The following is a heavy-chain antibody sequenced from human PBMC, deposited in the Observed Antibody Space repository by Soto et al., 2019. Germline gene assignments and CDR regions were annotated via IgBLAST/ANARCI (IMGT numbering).Heavy chain of an antibody. Sequence: GSLRLSCSVSGFTFSNYAMHWVRQAPGKGLEYVSGITSDGDSTWHADSVKDRFTISRDNSKNTLFLQMSSLRVEDTAIYFCVEGNQLLRYYFEFWGPGTLVTVSS. CDR2: ITSDGDST. D-gene: IGHD2-15*01. CDR3: VEGNQLLRYYFEF. V-gene: IGHV3-64D*06. CDR1: GFTFSNYA. J-gene: IGHJ4*01.